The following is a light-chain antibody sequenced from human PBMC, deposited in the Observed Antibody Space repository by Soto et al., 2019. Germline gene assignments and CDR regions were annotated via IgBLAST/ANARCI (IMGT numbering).Light chain of an antibody. V-gene: IGKV3-20*01. CDR3: QHYGSSRST. CDR1: ESISGPY. J-gene: IGKJ4*02. Sequence: EVVLTQSPGTLSVTSGERATLSCRASESISGPYLAWYQQRPGQAPRLLIYSASTRAAGIPDRFSGSGSGTDFALTISRVEPEDFAVYYCQHYGSSRSTFGRGTKLEI. CDR2: SAS.